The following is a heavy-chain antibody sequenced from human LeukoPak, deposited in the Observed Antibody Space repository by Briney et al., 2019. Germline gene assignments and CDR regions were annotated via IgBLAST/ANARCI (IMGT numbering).Heavy chain of an antibody. CDR3: ARVFTTVRGVIGGTNWFDP. J-gene: IGHJ5*02. CDR2: IYTSGST. Sequence: SETLSLTCTVSGGSISSYYWSWIRQPAGKGLGWIGRIYTSGSTNYNPSLKSRVTMSVDTSKNQFSLKLSSVTAADTAVYYCARVFTTVRGVIGGTNWFDPWGQGTLVTVSS. V-gene: IGHV4-4*07. CDR1: GGSISSYY. D-gene: IGHD3-10*01.